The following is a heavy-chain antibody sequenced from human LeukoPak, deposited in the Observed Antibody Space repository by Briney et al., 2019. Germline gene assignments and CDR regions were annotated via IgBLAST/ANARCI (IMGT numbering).Heavy chain of an antibody. Sequence: GGSLRLSCAASGFTFNNAWMSWVRHAPGRGLEWVGRIKTKTDGGTTDYAAPVKGRFTISRDDSETTLYLQMNSLRTEDTAIYYCTTEGYTYGYHAFDLWGQGTMVTVSS. D-gene: IGHD5-18*01. CDR3: TTEGYTYGYHAFDL. V-gene: IGHV3-15*01. CDR2: IKTKTDGGTT. J-gene: IGHJ3*01. CDR1: GFTFNNAW.